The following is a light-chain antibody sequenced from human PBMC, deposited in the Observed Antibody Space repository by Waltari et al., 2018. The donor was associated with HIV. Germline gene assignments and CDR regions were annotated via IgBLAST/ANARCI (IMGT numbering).Light chain of an antibody. Sequence: QSVLTQPPSASGTPGQRVTISCSGSTSNIGLNYVYWYQQFPGRAPKFLMYRDDSRPSGVPGRCSGSKAGTSASLAISGLRSEDGAGYYCAAWYGSLSAVVFGGGTKLTVL. CDR1: TSNIGLNY. V-gene: IGLV1-47*01. CDR3: AAWYGSLSAVV. CDR2: RDD. J-gene: IGLJ3*02.